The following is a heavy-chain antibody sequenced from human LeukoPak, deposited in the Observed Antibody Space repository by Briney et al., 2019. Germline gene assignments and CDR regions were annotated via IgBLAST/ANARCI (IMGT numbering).Heavy chain of an antibody. CDR1: GFTFSSYS. J-gene: IGHJ3*02. Sequence: NPGGSLRLSCAASGFTFSSYSMNWVRQAPGKGLEWVSSISSSSSYIYYADSVKGRFTISRDNAKNSLYLQMNSLRAEDTAVYYCARDYVRRTQSNYDSSGYYKVYAFDIWGQGTMVTVSS. D-gene: IGHD3-22*01. CDR3: ARDYVRRTQSNYDSSGYYKVYAFDI. V-gene: IGHV3-21*01. CDR2: ISSSSSYI.